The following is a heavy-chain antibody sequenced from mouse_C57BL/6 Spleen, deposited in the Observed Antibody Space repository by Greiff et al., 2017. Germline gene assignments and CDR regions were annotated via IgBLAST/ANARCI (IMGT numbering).Heavy chain of an antibody. D-gene: IGHD1-1*01. J-gene: IGHJ4*01. V-gene: IGHV1-52*01. CDR2: IDPSYSET. CDR1: GYTFTSYW. CDR3: SSRYYYGRSYAMDY. Sequence: QVQLQQPGAELVRPGSSVKLSCKASGYTFTSYWMHWVQQRPIQGLEWIGNIDPSYSETHYTQKFKNKSTLTVEKYSSTAYMQLSSLTSEDSAVYYLSSRYYYGRSYAMDYWGQGTSVTVSS.